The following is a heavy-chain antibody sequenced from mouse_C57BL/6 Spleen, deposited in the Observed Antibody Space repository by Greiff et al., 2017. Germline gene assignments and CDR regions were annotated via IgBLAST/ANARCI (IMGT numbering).Heavy chain of an antibody. D-gene: IGHD2-4*01. CDR2: INPNNGGT. CDR1: GYTFTDYN. V-gene: IGHV1-18*01. CDR3: ARVYDYDFDY. J-gene: IGHJ2*01. Sequence: EVQLQQSGPELVKPGASVQIPCKASGYTFTDYNLDWVKQSHGKSLEWIGDINPNNGGTIYNQKFKGKATLTVDKSSSTAYMELRSLTSEDTAVYYCARVYDYDFDYWGQGTTLTVAS.